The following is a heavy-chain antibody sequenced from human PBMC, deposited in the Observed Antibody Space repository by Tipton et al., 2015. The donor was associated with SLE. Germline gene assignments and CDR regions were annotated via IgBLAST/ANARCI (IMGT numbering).Heavy chain of an antibody. J-gene: IGHJ5*02. V-gene: IGHV4-31*03. D-gene: IGHD1-1*01. CDR2: IHHSGST. CDR3: ARGASPPATAGTVWFDP. CDR1: GDSISSGVYY. Sequence: LRLSCTVSGDSISSGVYYWSWIRQRPGKGLEWFGYIHHSGSTYYSPSLKSRVTISVDTSKNQFSLKLSSVTAADTAVYYCARGASPPATAGTVWFDPWGQGALVTVSS.